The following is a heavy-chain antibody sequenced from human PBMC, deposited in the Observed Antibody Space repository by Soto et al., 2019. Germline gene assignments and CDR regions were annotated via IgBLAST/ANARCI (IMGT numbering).Heavy chain of an antibody. D-gene: IGHD1-1*01. CDR2: ISAYNGNT. V-gene: IGHV1-18*01. CDR1: GYTFTSYG. CDR3: ARDAGVRHPDYGMDV. Sequence: QVQLVQSGAEVKKPGASVKVSCKASGYTFTSYGISWVRQAPGQGLVWMGWISAYNGNTNYAQKLQVRITITTANSTSTAKMELRTLRSHDAAVYYCARDAGVRHPDYGMDVWGQGTTVTVSS. J-gene: IGHJ6*02.